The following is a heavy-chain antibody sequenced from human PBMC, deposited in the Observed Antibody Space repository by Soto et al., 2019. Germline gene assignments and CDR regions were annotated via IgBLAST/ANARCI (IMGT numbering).Heavy chain of an antibody. Sequence: QVQLVQSGAEVKKPGSSVKVSCKASGGTFSSYAFSWVRQAPGQGLEWMGGIIPIFGTANYAQKFQGRVTITADESTSTAYMELSSLRSEDTAVYYCARVRVRFLEWLGSEGWGQETLVTVSS. V-gene: IGHV1-69*12. CDR1: GGTFSSYA. D-gene: IGHD3-3*01. CDR2: IIPIFGTA. CDR3: ARVRVRFLEWLGSEG. J-gene: IGHJ4*02.